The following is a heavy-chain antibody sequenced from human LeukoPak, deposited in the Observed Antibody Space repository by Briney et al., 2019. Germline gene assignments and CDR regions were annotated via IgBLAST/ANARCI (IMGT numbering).Heavy chain of an antibody. Sequence: SETLSLTCTVSGDSISSYYWSWIRQPPGKGLEWIGSVYYSGSTNYNPSLKSRVTMSVDTSKNQFSLRLSSVTAADTAVYYCATDRAGDNWFDPWGQGTLVTVSS. J-gene: IGHJ5*02. CDR1: GDSISSYY. CDR3: ATDRAGDNWFDP. CDR2: VYYSGST. V-gene: IGHV4-59*01. D-gene: IGHD6-19*01.